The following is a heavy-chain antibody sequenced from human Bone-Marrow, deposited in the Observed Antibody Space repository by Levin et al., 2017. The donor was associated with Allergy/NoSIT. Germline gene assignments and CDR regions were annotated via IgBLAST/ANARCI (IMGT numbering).Heavy chain of an antibody. CDR1: GGSISSGSYY. D-gene: IGHD3-16*01. Sequence: PSETLSLTCTVSGGSISSGSYYWTWIRQPAGKGLEWIGRIYTSGSTNYSPPLKSRVTISADTSKNQVSLRLTAATAAGTAMYYCARESGYAARLDYWGQGTLVTVSS. J-gene: IGHJ4*02. V-gene: IGHV4-61*02. CDR2: IYTSGST. CDR3: ARESGYAARLDY.